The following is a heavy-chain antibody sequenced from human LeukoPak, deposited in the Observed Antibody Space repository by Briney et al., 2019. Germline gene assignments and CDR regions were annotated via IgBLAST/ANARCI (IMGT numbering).Heavy chain of an antibody. Sequence: SETLSLTCTVSGGSISSYYWSWIRQPPGKGLEWIGYNYYSGSTNYNPSLKSRVTISVDTSKNQFSLKLSSVTAADTAVYYCARQGSGYGLDYWGQGTLVTVSS. CDR1: GGSISSYY. V-gene: IGHV4-59*08. J-gene: IGHJ4*02. CDR2: NYYSGST. D-gene: IGHD5-12*01. CDR3: ARQGSGYGLDY.